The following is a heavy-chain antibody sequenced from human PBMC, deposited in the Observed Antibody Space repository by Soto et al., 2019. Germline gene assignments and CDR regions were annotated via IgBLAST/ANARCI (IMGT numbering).Heavy chain of an antibody. J-gene: IGHJ4*02. CDR2: ISSSSSYI. CDR1: GFTFSSYS. Sequence: GGSLRLSCAASGFTFSSYSMNWVRQAPGKGLEWVSSISSSSSYIYYADSVMGRFTISRDNAKNSLYLQMNSLRAEDTAVYYCTTFREYSGYAADYWGQGTLVTVSS. D-gene: IGHD5-12*01. CDR3: TTFREYSGYAADY. V-gene: IGHV3-21*01.